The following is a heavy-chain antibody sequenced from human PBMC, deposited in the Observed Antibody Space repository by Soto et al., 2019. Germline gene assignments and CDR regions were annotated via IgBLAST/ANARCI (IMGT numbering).Heavy chain of an antibody. CDR3: ARVHLDWPLQAAFDI. V-gene: IGHV4-59*01. CDR2: IYYSGST. CDR1: GGSISSYY. D-gene: IGHD3-9*01. J-gene: IGHJ3*02. Sequence: SETLSLTCTVSGGSISSYYWSWIRQPPGKGLEWIGYIYYSGSTNYNPSLKSRVTISVDTSKNQFSLKLSSVTAADTAVYYCARVHLDWPLQAAFDIWGQGTMVTVSS.